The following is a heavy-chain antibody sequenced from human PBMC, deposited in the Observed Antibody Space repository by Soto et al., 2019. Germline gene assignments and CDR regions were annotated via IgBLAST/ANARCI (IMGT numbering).Heavy chain of an antibody. J-gene: IGHJ6*02. CDR2: LSSRSSYI. Sequence: GGSLRLSCAGSGFTFSSYNMNWVRQAPGKELERVSSLSSRSSYISYADSVKGRFTISRDNARNSLYLQMNSLRAEDTAVFYCARDMGDYYGMDVWGQGLTVSVS. CDR1: GFTFSSYN. D-gene: IGHD3-16*01. V-gene: IGHV3-21*01. CDR3: ARDMGDYYGMDV.